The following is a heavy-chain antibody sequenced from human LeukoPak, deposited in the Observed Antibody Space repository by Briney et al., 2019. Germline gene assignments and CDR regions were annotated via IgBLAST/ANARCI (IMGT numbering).Heavy chain of an antibody. V-gene: IGHV3-21*01. J-gene: IGHJ4*02. Sequence: GGSLRLSCAASGFTFSSYEMNWVRQAPGKGLEWVSSISSSSSYIYYADSVKGRFTISRDNAKNSLYLQMNSLRAEDTAVYYCARDGSGRTLGYWGQGTLVTVSS. D-gene: IGHD3-10*01. CDR3: ARDGSGRTLGY. CDR2: ISSSSSYI. CDR1: GFTFSSYE.